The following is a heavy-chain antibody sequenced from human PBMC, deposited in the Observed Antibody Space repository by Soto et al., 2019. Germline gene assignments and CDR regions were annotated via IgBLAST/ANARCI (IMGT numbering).Heavy chain of an antibody. CDR2: IYYSGNT. V-gene: IGHV4-59*01. CDR1: GGSMRDYY. D-gene: IGHD1-1*01. Sequence: ASETLSLTCSVSGGSMRDYYWSWIRQSPGKGPEWIGYIYYSGNTNYNPSLKSRVTISVGMPKSLFSLKLNSVTAADTAVYYCARQLGLWQPLDYWGRGTLVTVSS. CDR3: ARQLGLWQPLDY. J-gene: IGHJ4*02.